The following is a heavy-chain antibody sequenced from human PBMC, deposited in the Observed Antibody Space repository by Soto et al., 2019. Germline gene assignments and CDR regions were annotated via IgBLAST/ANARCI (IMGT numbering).Heavy chain of an antibody. CDR3: ARRDESHFDY. CDR1: GGSISSSSYY. V-gene: IGHV4-39*01. Sequence: QLQLQESGPGLVKPSETLSLTCTVSGGSISSSSYYWGWIRQPLGKGLEWIGSIYYSGSTYYNPSLKSRVTISVDTSKNQFSLKLSSVTAADTAVYYCARRDESHFDYWGQGTLVTVSS. J-gene: IGHJ4*02. CDR2: IYYSGST.